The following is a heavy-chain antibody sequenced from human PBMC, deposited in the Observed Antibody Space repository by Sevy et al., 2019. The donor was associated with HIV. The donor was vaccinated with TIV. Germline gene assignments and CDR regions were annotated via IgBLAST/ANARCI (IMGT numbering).Heavy chain of an antibody. V-gene: IGHV3-30-3*01. Sequence: GGSLRLSCAASGFSLSDYAIHWARQGPVKGLEWLTVISFDGGNKYYADSVKGRFTISRENSKNTVSLQMNSLRPDDTALYYCARGPYNSGLRLDFWGRGILVTVFS. CDR2: ISFDGGNK. CDR1: GFSLSDYA. D-gene: IGHD5-12*01. CDR3: ARGPYNSGLRLDF. J-gene: IGHJ4*02.